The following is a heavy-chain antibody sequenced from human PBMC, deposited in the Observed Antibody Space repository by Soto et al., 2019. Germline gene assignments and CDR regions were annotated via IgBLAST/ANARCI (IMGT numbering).Heavy chain of an antibody. CDR1: GGSLSDYF. CDR2: IHHSGST. J-gene: IGHJ4*02. V-gene: IGHV4-34*01. CDR3: ARGHYDFWSGYFATIDY. Sequence: SETLSLTCVVSGGSLSDYFLSWIRQPPGMALEWIGEIHHSGSTNYNPSLKSRVTISADTSKNQFSLKLSSVTAADAAVYYCARGHYDFWSGYFATIDYWGQGTLVTVSS. D-gene: IGHD3-3*01.